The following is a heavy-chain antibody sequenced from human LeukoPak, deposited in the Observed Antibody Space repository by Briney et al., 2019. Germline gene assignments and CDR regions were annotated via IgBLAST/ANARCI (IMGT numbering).Heavy chain of an antibody. D-gene: IGHD3-3*01. CDR3: AKGPTYYDFWSGYY. CDR1: GFTFSSYA. V-gene: IGHV3-23*01. Sequence: PVGSLRLSCAASGFTFSSYAMSWVRQAPGKGLEWVSAICGSGGSTYYAGSVKGRFTISRDNSKNTLYLQMNSLRAEDTAVYYCAKGPTYYDFWSGYYWGQGTLVTVSS. CDR2: ICGSGGST. J-gene: IGHJ4*02.